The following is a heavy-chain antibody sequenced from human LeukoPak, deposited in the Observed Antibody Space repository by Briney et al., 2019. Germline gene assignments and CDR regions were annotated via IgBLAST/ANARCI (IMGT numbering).Heavy chain of an antibody. Sequence: GGSLRLSCAASGFTVSSNYMSWVRQAPGKGLEWVSVIYSGGSTYYADSVKGRFTISRDNSKNTLYLQMNSLRAEDTAVYYCAREYYYDTPFDYWGQEPWSPSPQ. D-gene: IGHD3-22*01. CDR2: IYSGGST. V-gene: IGHV3-53*01. J-gene: IGHJ4*01. CDR3: AREYYYDTPFDY. CDR1: GFTVSSNY.